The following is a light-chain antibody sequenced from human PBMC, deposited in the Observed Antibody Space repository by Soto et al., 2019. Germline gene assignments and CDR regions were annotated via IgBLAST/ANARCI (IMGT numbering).Light chain of an antibody. Sequence: EIVLTQSPGTLSLSPGERATLSCRASQSVSSSYLAWYQQKPGQAPRRLIYGASIRATGIPDRFSGRGSGTDFTLTISRLEPEDFAVYYCQQYGSSPPFTFGPGTKVDIK. CDR3: QQYGSSPPFT. J-gene: IGKJ3*01. V-gene: IGKV3-20*01. CDR1: QSVSSSY. CDR2: GAS.